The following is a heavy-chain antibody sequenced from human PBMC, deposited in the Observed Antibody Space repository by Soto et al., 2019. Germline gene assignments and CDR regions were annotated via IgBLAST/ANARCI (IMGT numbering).Heavy chain of an antibody. Sequence: PGGSLRLSCEGSGFTFSSYAMSWVRQAPGRGLEWVSGISGNGASTYYADSVKGRFTISRDKSENTLYLQMNSLRDEDTGVYFCVSRIPSWVFDYWGLGTLVTVSS. CDR3: VSRIPSWVFDY. J-gene: IGHJ4*01. D-gene: IGHD2-21*01. CDR2: ISGNGAST. CDR1: GFTFSSYA. V-gene: IGHV3-23*01.